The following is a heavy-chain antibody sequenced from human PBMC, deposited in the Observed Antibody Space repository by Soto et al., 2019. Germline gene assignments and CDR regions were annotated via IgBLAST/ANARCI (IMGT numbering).Heavy chain of an antibody. J-gene: IGHJ2*01. V-gene: IGHV3-13*01. D-gene: IGHD2-15*01. CDR2: LGTAGGT. CDR3: VREYCSGGTCYEYFDL. Sequence: EVQLVESGGGLVQPGGSLRLSCAASGFTIRTYDMHWVRQPTGKGLEWVSGLGTAGGTNYLVSVKGRFTISRDNAKNSLYLQMDSLRAGDTAVYYCVREYCSGGTCYEYFDLWGRGTLVTVSS. CDR1: GFTIRTYD.